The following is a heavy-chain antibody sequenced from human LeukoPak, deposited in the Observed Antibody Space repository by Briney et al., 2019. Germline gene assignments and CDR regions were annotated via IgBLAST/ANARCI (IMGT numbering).Heavy chain of an antibody. CDR1: GFTFSNAW. CDR3: APSLAGLFDY. Sequence: GGSLRLSCAASGFTFSNAWMSWVRQAPGKGLEWVGRIKSKTDGGTTDYAAPVKGRFTISRDDSKNTLYLQTNSLKTEDTAVYYCAPSLAGLFDYWGQGTLVTVTS. J-gene: IGHJ4*02. V-gene: IGHV3-15*01. CDR2: IKSKTDGGTT. D-gene: IGHD1-1*01.